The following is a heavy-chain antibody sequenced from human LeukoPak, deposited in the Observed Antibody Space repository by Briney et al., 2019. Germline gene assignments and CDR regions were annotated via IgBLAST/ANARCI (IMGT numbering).Heavy chain of an antibody. CDR3: ARGPIVVVPAAPWDYYYYGMDV. J-gene: IGHJ6*02. CDR1: GYTFTNYG. CDR2: ISAYNGNT. V-gene: IGHV1-18*01. Sequence: ASVKVSCKASGYTFTNYGINWVRQAPGQGLEWMGWISAYNGNTNYAQKLQGRVTMTTDTSTSTAYMELRSLRSDDTAVYYCARGPIVVVPAAPWDYYYYGMDVWGQGTTVTVSS. D-gene: IGHD2-2*01.